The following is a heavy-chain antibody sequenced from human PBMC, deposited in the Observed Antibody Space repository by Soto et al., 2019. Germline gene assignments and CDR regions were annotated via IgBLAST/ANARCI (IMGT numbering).Heavy chain of an antibody. V-gene: IGHV4-59*01. CDR2: IYYSGTT. D-gene: IGHD6-13*01. CDR3: ARKGAAASYAHYYMDV. CDR1: GGSISTYF. Sequence: SETLSLTCTVSGGSISTYFWSWIRQPPGKGLEWIGNIYYSGTTDYNPSLKSRVTLSVDASRNRFSLNLTSATAADTAVYYCARKGAAASYAHYYMDVWGRGTAVNVSS. J-gene: IGHJ6*03.